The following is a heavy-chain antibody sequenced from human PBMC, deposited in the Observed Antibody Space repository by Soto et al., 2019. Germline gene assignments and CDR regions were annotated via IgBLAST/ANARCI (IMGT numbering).Heavy chain of an antibody. CDR3: IQSRCGGDCLQSYASYYYYGMDV. CDR1: AFSLRTGGVG. V-gene: IGHV2-5*02. CDR2: IYGDDDK. D-gene: IGHD2-21*02. J-gene: IGHJ6*02. Sequence: QITLKESGPTLVKPTQTLTLTCTFSAFSLRTGGVGVGWIRQPPGKALEWLALIYGDDDKRYSPSLRSRLTITKDTSKNQVVLTMTNMDPVDTATYYCIQSRCGGDCLQSYASYYYYGMDVWGQGTTVTVSS.